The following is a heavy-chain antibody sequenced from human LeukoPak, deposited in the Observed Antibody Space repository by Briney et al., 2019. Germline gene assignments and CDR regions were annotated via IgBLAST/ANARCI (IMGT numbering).Heavy chain of an antibody. CDR1: GYTFTCYY. CDR3: ASSVAGSLDYYYYGMDV. J-gene: IGHJ6*02. CDR2: INPNSGGT. V-gene: IGHV1-2*02. Sequence: GGPVQVSCKASGYTFTCYYTHWVRQAPGQGLEWMGWINPNSGGTNYAQKFQGRVTMTRDTSISTAYMELSRLRSDDTAVYYCASSVAGSLDYYYYGMDVWGQGTTVTVSS. D-gene: IGHD6-19*01.